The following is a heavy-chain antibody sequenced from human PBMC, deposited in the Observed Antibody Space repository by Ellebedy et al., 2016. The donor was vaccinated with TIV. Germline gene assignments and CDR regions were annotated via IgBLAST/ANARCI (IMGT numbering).Heavy chain of an antibody. CDR3: ARPMVRGPYYYYYGMDV. CDR1: GFTVSSNY. CDR2: IYSGGST. V-gene: IGHV3-66*04. J-gene: IGHJ6*02. D-gene: IGHD3-10*01. Sequence: GESLKISCAASGFTVSSNYMSWVRQAPGKGLEWVSVIYSGGSTYYADSVKGRFTISRDNSKNTLYLQMNSLRAEDTAVYYCARPMVRGPYYYYYGMDVWGQGTTVTVSS.